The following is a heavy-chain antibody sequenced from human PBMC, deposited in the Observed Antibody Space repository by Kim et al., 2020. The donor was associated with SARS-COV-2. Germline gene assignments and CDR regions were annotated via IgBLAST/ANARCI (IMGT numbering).Heavy chain of an antibody. Sequence: SETLSLTCTVSGGSISSYYWSWIRQPQGKGLEWIGYIYYSVSTNYNPTLKSRVTISVDTSKNQFSLKLSSLTAADTAVYYCAREHREWLQYTANWYFDPWGRGTLVTVSS. V-gene: IGHV4-59*01. CDR1: GGSISSYY. CDR3: AREHREWLQYTANWYFDP. CDR2: IYYSVST. D-gene: IGHD3-3*01. J-gene: IGHJ2*01.